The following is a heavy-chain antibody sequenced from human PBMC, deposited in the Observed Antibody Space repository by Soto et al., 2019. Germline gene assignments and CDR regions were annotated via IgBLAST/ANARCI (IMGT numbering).Heavy chain of an antibody. Sequence: PVGSLRLSCAASGFTFSSYWMHWVRQAPGKGLVWVSRINSDGSSTSYADSVKGRFTISRDNAKNTLYLQMNSLRAEDTAVYYCARCHYSSGYLDYWGQGTLVTVSS. CDR2: INSDGSST. D-gene: IGHD3-22*01. J-gene: IGHJ4*02. V-gene: IGHV3-74*01. CDR1: GFTFSSYW. CDR3: ARCHYSSGYLDY.